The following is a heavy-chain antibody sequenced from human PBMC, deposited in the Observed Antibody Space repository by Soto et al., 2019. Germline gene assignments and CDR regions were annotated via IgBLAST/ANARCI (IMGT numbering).Heavy chain of an antibody. CDR3: ARGWNDFPH. J-gene: IGHJ1*01. CDR2: IIPVFGTA. CDR1: GGTFISYT. D-gene: IGHD1-1*01. V-gene: IGHV1-69*19. Sequence: QVQLVQSGAEVKKPGSSVKVSCKASGGTFISYTISWVRQAPGQGLECMGGIIPVFGTADYAQKFQDRVTINADESTRTVYMELSSLRSEDTAVYYCARGWNDFPHWGQGTLVTVSS.